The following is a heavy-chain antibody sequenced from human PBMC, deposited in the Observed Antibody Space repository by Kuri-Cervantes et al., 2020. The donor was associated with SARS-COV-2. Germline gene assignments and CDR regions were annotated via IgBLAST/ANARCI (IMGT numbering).Heavy chain of an antibody. CDR2: VKTNSGNT. V-gene: IGHV1-8*01. CDR1: ATTFPNYD. J-gene: IGHJ6*03. CDR3: AREMEIGYSYGFLRYMDV. D-gene: IGHD5-18*01. Sequence: AAVKVSCKTPATTFPNYDINWVRQATGQGLEWMGMVKTNSGNTLYAQFFQGRVSMTRDTSISTAYMELSRLRSDDTAVYYCAREMEIGYSYGFLRYMDVWGKGTTVTVSS.